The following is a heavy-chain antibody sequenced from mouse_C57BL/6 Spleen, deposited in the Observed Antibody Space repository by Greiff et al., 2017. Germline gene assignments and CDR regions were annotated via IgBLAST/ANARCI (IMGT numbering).Heavy chain of an antibody. CDR1: GYTFTSYW. CDR3: ARGGGTFAY. D-gene: IGHD4-1*01. J-gene: IGHJ3*01. Sequence: QVQLQQPGTELVKPGASVKLSCKASGYTFTSYWMHWVKQRPGHGLEWIGNINPINGGTNYSEKFKSKATLTVDKSSSTAYMQLRSLTSEDSAVYFCARGGGTFAYWGQGTLVTVST. V-gene: IGHV1-53*01. CDR2: INPINGGT.